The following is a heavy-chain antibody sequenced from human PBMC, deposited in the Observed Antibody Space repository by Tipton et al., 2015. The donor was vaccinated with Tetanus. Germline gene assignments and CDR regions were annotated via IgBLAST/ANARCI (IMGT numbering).Heavy chain of an antibody. V-gene: IGHV4-4*07. CDR2: INTSGSS. CDR1: GGSISSYY. D-gene: IGHD1-1*01. CDR3: ASASHFQWERVRLDY. Sequence: GLVKPSETLSLICTVSGGSISSYYWSWIRQSAAMGLEWIGRINTSGSSDYNPSLKGRVTMSIDTSGNRFSLDLTSVTAADTAIYYCASASHFQWERVRLDYWGQGLRVTVSS. J-gene: IGHJ4*02.